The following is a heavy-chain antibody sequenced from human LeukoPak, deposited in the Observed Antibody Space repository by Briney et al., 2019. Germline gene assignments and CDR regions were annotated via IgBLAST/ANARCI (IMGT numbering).Heavy chain of an antibody. CDR2: ISGGGGGT. CDR3: AKDLSTLVWGVITL. CDR1: GFTFSSYA. V-gene: IGHV3-23*01. D-gene: IGHD3-10*01. Sequence: PGASLRLSCAASGFTFSSYAMSWVRQAPGKGLEWVSAISGGGGGTYYADSVKGRFTISRDNSKNTLYLQMNSLRAEDTAVYYCAKDLSTLVWGVITLWGQGALVTVSS. J-gene: IGHJ4*02.